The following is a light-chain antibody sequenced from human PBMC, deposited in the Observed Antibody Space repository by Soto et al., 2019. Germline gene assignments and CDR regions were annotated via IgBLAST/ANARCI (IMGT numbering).Light chain of an antibody. Sequence: EIVLTQSPATLSLSPGERATLSCRASQSVSSYLACYQQKVGQAPRLLIDDASNRATGIPARFSDCGSGTDFTLTISSLEPEDFAIYYCQQRSNWPYTFGQGTKLEIK. J-gene: IGKJ2*01. CDR1: QSVSSY. CDR2: DAS. CDR3: QQRSNWPYT. V-gene: IGKV3-11*01.